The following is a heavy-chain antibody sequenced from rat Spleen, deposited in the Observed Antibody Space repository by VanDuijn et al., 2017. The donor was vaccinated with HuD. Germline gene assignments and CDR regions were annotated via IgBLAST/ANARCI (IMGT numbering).Heavy chain of an antibody. Sequence: EVQLVESGGGLVQPGRSMKLSCVASGFTFSNYGMAWVRQAPKKGLEWVATISYGDSSGHSSTYYRDSVKGRFTISRDNAKSTLSLQMDSLRSDDTATYYCARRHYGYTDYFDYWGQGVMVTVSS. CDR3: ARRHYGYTDYFDY. CDR2: ISYGDSSGHSST. CDR1: GFTFSNYG. V-gene: IGHV5-29*01. J-gene: IGHJ2*01. D-gene: IGHD1-9*01.